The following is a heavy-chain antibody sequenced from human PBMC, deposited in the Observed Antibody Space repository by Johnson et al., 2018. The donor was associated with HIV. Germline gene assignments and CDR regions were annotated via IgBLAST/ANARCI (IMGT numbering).Heavy chain of an antibody. CDR1: GFTFSGYC. D-gene: IGHD1-1*01. Sequence: VQLVESGGGLVRPGESLRLSCVASGFTFSGYCMTWVRQAPGKGLEWVAYIKQGGSEKYYVDSVKGRFTISRDNAKKSLYLQMNSLRAEDTAVYYCARDGSNFGAFDMWGQGTMVTVSS. J-gene: IGHJ3*02. V-gene: IGHV3-7*01. CDR3: ARDGSNFGAFDM. CDR2: IKQGGSEK.